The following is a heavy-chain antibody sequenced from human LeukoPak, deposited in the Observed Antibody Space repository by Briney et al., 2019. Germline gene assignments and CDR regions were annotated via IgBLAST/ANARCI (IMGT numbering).Heavy chain of an antibody. CDR1: GYTFTGYY. CDR3: ARTRTHWNERAFDI. D-gene: IGHD1-1*01. CDR2: INPNSGGT. J-gene: IGHJ3*02. Sequence: ASVKVSCKASGYTFTGYYMHWVRQAPGQGLEWMGWINPNSGGTNYAQKFQGWVTMTRDTSISTAYMELSRLRSDDTAVYYCARTRTHWNERAFDIWGQGTMVTVSS. V-gene: IGHV1-2*04.